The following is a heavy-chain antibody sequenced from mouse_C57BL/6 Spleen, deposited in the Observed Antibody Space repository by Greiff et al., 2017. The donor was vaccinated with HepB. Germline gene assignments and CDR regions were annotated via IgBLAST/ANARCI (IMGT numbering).Heavy chain of an antibody. Sequence: EVQLVESGAELVRPGASVKLSCTASGFNIKDDYMHWVKQRPEQGLEWIGWIDPENGDTEYASKFQGKATITADTSSNPAYLQLSSLTSEDTAVYYCTLYRYAMDYGGQGTSVTVSS. V-gene: IGHV14-4*01. CDR2: IDPENGDT. CDR3: TLYRYAMDY. CDR1: GFNIKDDY. D-gene: IGHD2-3*01. J-gene: IGHJ4*01.